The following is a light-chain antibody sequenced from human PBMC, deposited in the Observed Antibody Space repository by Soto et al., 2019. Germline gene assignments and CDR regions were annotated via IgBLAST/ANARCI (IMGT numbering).Light chain of an antibody. J-gene: IGLJ2*01. CDR3: QSYDSGLVV. CDR2: GNT. CDR1: YSSIGAGYD. V-gene: IGLV1-40*01. Sequence: QSVLTQPPSVSGAPGQRITISCTGSYSSIGAGYDVHWYQQLPGAAPKLPIYGNTNRPSGVPDRFSGSKSATSASLAITGLQAEDEADYYCQSYDSGLVVFGGGTKLTVL.